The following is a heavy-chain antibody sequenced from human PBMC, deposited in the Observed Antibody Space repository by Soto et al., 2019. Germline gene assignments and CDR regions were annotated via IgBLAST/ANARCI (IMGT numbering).Heavy chain of an antibody. J-gene: IGHJ4*02. V-gene: IGHV3-21*01. D-gene: IGHD2-2*03. CDR2: ISSSSSYI. Sequence: GGSLRLSCAASGFTLSSYRMNWVRQAPGKGLEWVSSISSSSSYIYYADSVKGRFTISRDNAKNSLYLQMNSLRAEDTAVYYCARDRDGYCSSTSCYPFDYWGQGTLVTVSS. CDR3: ARDRDGYCSSTSCYPFDY. CDR1: GFTLSSYR.